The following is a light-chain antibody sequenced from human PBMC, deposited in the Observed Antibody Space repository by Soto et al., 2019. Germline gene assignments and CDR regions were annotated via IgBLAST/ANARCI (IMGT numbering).Light chain of an antibody. CDR2: FAS. CDR3: QQSYSTPWT. Sequence: DIQRTQSPSSVSASVGDRVTLTCRASQGIGDRLAWYQQKPGKVPQLLIYFASTLGSGVPSRFSGSGSGTDFTLTISSLQPEDFATYYCQQSYSTPWTFGQGTKVDIK. CDR1: QGIGDR. V-gene: IGKV1-12*01. J-gene: IGKJ1*01.